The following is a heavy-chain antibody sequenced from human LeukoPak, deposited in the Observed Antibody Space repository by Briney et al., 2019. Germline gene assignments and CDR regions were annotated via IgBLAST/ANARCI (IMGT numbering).Heavy chain of an antibody. V-gene: IGHV4-38-2*02. Sequence: SETLSLTCTVSGYSISSGYYWGWIRQPPGKGLEWIGSIYHSGSTYYNPSLKSRVTISVDTSKNQFSLKLSSVTAADTAVYYCARRYSSGRSFDYWGQGTLVTVSS. CDR1: GYSISSGYY. CDR3: ARRYSSGRSFDY. J-gene: IGHJ4*02. D-gene: IGHD6-19*01. CDR2: IYHSGST.